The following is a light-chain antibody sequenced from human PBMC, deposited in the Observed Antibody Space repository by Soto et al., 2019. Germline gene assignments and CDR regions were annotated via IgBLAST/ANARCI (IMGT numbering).Light chain of an antibody. Sequence: QSVLTQPPSASGSPGQSVTISCTGTSGDVGGYNFVSWYQQYPGKVPKLMVYEVNKRPSGVPDRFSGSKSGNTASLTVSGLQADDEADYYCTSYAGGNNVFGTGTKLTVL. CDR2: EVN. J-gene: IGLJ1*01. CDR1: SGDVGGYNF. V-gene: IGLV2-8*01. CDR3: TSYAGGNNV.